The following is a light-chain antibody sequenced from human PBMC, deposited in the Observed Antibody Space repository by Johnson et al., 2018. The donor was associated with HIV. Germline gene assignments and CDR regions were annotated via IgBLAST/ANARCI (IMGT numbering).Light chain of an antibody. CDR1: SSNIGNNY. CDR2: ENN. V-gene: IGLV1-51*02. CDR3: GTWDSSLSAGRV. Sequence: TQPPSVSAAPGQKVTISCSGSSSNIGNNYVSWYQQLPGTAPKLLIYENNKRPSGIPDRFSGSKSGTSATLGITGLQTGDEADYYCGTWDSSLSAGRVFGTGTKGTVL. J-gene: IGLJ1*01.